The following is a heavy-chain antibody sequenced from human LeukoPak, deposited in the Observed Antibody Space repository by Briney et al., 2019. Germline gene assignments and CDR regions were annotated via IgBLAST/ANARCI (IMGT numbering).Heavy chain of an antibody. J-gene: IGHJ6*03. Sequence: PGGSLRLSCAASGFTFSSYGMHWVRQAPGKGLEWVAVISYDGSNKYYADSVRGRFTISRDNSKNGLYLQMNSLRPDDTAIYYCAREGFASSWLYYYYYMDVWGKGTTVTVSS. V-gene: IGHV3-30*19. D-gene: IGHD6-13*01. CDR3: AREGFASSWLYYYYYMDV. CDR2: ISYDGSNK. CDR1: GFTFSSYG.